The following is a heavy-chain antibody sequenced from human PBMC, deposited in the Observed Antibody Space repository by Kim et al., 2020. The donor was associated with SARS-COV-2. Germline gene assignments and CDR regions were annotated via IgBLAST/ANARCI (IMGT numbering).Heavy chain of an antibody. J-gene: IGHJ3*02. V-gene: IGHV3-21*01. CDR3: ARELLWFGEILPAFDI. CDR2: ISSSSSYI. CDR1: GFTFSSYS. D-gene: IGHD3-10*01. Sequence: GGSLRLFCAASGFTFSSYSMNWVRQAPGKGLEWVSSISSSSSYIYYADSVKGRFTISRDNAKNSLYLQMNSLRAEDTAVYYCARELLWFGEILPAFDIWGQGTMVAVSS.